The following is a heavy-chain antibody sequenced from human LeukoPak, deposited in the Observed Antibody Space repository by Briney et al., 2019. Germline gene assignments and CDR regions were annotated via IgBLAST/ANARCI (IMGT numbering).Heavy chain of an antibody. J-gene: IGHJ4*02. CDR3: ASSDSSSWHVRVVYYVY. CDR1: GGSFSGYY. Sequence: SETLSLTCAVYGGSFSGYYWSWIRQPPGKGLEWIGEINHSGSTNYNPSLKSRVTISVDTSKNQFSLKLSSVTAADTAVYYCASSDSSSWHVRVVYYVYWGQGTLVTVSS. V-gene: IGHV4-34*01. CDR2: INHSGST. D-gene: IGHD6-13*01.